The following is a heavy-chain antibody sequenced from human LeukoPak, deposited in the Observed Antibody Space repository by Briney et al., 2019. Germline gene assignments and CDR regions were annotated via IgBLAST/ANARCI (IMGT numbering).Heavy chain of an antibody. CDR1: GFTFDDYA. D-gene: IGHD3-22*01. CDR2: ISWNSGSI. J-gene: IGHJ4*02. Sequence: PGGSLRLSCAASGFTFDDYAMHWVRQAPGKGLEWVSGISWNSGSIGYADSVKGRFTISRDNAKNSLYLQMNSLRAEDTALYYCAKDPPPGYYDSSGYYLHYFDYWGQGTPVTVSS. V-gene: IGHV3-9*01. CDR3: AKDPPPGYYDSSGYYLHYFDY.